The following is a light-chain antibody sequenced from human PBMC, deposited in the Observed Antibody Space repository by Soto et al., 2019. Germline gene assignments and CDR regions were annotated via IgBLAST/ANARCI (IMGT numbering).Light chain of an antibody. CDR1: TNDVGAYDY. Sequence: QSVLTQPASVSGSPGQSITISCTGTTNDVGAYDYVSWYQHHPGKAPRLMIFDVSDRPSGVSNRFSGSKSGNTASLTISGLQDEDEADDYCTSYTTGDTLAFVGGTKLTVL. J-gene: IGLJ2*01. CDR2: DVS. CDR3: TSYTTGDTLA. V-gene: IGLV2-14*03.